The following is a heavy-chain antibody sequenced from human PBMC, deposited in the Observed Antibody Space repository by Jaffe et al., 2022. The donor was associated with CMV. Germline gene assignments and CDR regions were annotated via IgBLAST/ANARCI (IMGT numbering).Heavy chain of an antibody. V-gene: IGHV3-7*01. J-gene: IGHJ5*01. CDR1: GFSLNKYW. CDR3: AGWAGSNWFDY. D-gene: IGHD6-19*01. Sequence: EVQLVESGGGLVQPGGSLRLSCAGFGFSLNKYWMGWVRQAPGRGLEWVANIKYDGSEKLYADSVKGRFTISRDNVKNSLYLQMSSLRVDDTAVYYCAGWAGSNWFDYWGQGTQVTV. CDR2: IKYDGSEK.